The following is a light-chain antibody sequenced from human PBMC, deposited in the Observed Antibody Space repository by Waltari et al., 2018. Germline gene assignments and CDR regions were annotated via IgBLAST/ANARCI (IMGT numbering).Light chain of an antibody. CDR1: QSVSKY. V-gene: IGKV3-20*01. Sequence: EILLTQSPGTLSLSPGERATLSCRASQSVSKYLAWYQQKPGQAPRLLLYDASTRATGIPDRFSATGWGTDFSLSISRLEPEDFAVYYCQKYGTLPATFGQGTKVQMK. CDR2: DAS. J-gene: IGKJ1*01. CDR3: QKYGTLPAT.